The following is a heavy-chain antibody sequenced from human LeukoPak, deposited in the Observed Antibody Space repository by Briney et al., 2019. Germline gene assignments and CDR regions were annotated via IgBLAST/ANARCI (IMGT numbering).Heavy chain of an antibody. J-gene: IGHJ4*02. CDR1: GFSISSYW. D-gene: IGHD3-3*01. Sequence: GGTLSLTCAASGFSISSYWLRWVRQPPGKGLVWVSHINCDGRSKDYAASVEGRITTSSASDKHIPLLQMNGLSAENTAVYCCARVPDFSGTFDHSGQGTPVTVSS. CDR2: INCDGRSK. V-gene: IGHV3-74*01. CDR3: ARVPDFSGTFDH.